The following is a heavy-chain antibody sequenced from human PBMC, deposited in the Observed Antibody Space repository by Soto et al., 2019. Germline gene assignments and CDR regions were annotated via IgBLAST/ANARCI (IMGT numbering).Heavy chain of an antibody. V-gene: IGHV2-5*02. J-gene: IGHJ6*03. D-gene: IGHD2-15*01. CDR1: GFSLNTSAVG. CDR2: VYWDDDK. CDR3: SHVLGYCSSVTCYHSVDYMDV. Sequence: QITLKESGPTLVKPTQTLTLTCTFSGFSLNTSAVGVGWIRQPPGKALEWLALVYWDDDKLYSPSLKSRLTITKHTSKNQVVITMTNMDPEDTATYFCSHVLGYCSSVTCYHSVDYMDVWGKGTTVTVSS.